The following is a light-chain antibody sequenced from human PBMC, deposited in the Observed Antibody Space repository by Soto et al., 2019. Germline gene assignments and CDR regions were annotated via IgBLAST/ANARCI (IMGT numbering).Light chain of an antibody. CDR1: QSISSY. Sequence: DIQMTQSPSSLSASVGDRVTITCRASQSISSYLNWYQQKPGKVHEVLIYGASSLQHGVPSRFTGSGSGTDFTLTIRSLQPEDFATYYCQQVYSFPHTCGQGTKLEV. CDR3: QQVYSFPHT. V-gene: IGKV1-39*01. CDR2: GAS. J-gene: IGKJ2*01.